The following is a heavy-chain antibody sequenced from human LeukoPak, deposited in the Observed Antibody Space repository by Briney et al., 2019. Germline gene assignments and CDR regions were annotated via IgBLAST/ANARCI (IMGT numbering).Heavy chain of an antibody. CDR3: VRDPSNSGNWFDL. D-gene: IGHD4-11*01. CDR2: LGTDGTYT. V-gene: IGHV3-74*01. J-gene: IGHJ5*02. Sequence: PGGSLRLSCAASGFNLRDYWMHWVRQAPGKGLVWVSRLGTDGTYTNYADSVTGGFTISRDKAKKTLYLQMNRLRADDTSFYYCVRDPSNSGNWFDLWGKGTLVTVSS. CDR1: GFNLRDYW.